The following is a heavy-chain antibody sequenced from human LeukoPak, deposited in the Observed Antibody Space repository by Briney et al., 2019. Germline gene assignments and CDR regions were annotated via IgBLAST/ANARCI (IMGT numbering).Heavy chain of an antibody. CDR1: GFTFSSYA. D-gene: IGHD1-26*01. V-gene: IGHV3-23*01. Sequence: GGSLRLSCAASGFTFSSYAMSWVRQAPGKGLEWVAAISGSGGSTYYADSVKGRFTISRDNSKNTLYLQMNSLRAEDTAVYYCAQENSGSYYFDYWGQGTLVTVSS. J-gene: IGHJ4*02. CDR2: ISGSGGST. CDR3: AQENSGSYYFDY.